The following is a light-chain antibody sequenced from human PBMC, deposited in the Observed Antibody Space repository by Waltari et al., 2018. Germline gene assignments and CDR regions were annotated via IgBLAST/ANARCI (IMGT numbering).Light chain of an antibody. J-gene: IGKJ2*01. CDR3: QQCYSSPYT. CDR1: QSVLSSSNNKNY. CDR2: WAS. V-gene: IGKV4-1*01. Sequence: DIVMTQSPDSLAVSLGERATINCKSSQSVLSSSNNKNYLGWSQQKPGHPPKLLMSWASTRESGVPDRFSGSWSGTDFTLTISSLQAEDVAVYYCQQCYSSPYTFGQGTKLEIK.